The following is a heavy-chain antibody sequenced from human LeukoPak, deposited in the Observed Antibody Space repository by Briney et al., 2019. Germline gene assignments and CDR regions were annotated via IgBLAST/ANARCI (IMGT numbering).Heavy chain of an antibody. CDR2: ISNSADTI. Sequence: GGSLRLSCAASGFAFSDHYMSWIRQAPGKGLEWVSYISNSADTIYYADSVKGRFTISRDNTKRSVFLHMSSLRAEDTAVYYCASGYTYGYVQSFDYWGQGTLVTVSS. CDR1: GFAFSDHY. J-gene: IGHJ4*02. D-gene: IGHD5-18*01. CDR3: ASGYTYGYVQSFDY. V-gene: IGHV3-11*01.